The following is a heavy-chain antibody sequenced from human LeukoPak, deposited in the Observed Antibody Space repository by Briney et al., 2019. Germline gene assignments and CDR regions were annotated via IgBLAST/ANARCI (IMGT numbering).Heavy chain of an antibody. Sequence: SETLSLTCTVSGGSISSYYWSWIRQPPGKGLEWIGYICYSGSTNYNPSLKSRVTISVDTSKNQFSLKLSSVTAADTAVYYCARLPVGATGFGYFDYWGQGTLVTVSS. D-gene: IGHD1-26*01. CDR2: ICYSGST. J-gene: IGHJ4*02. CDR3: ARLPVGATGFGYFDY. V-gene: IGHV4-59*01. CDR1: GGSISSYY.